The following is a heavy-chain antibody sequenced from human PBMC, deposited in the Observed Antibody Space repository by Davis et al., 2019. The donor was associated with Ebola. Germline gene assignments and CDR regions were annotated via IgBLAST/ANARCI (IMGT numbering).Heavy chain of an antibody. D-gene: IGHD6-19*01. CDR3: AGGTRSGWHLEY. Sequence: GGSLRLSCAASGFTVSSNYMNWVRQAPGKGLEWVSGIYSGGSTYCADSMKGRFTISRDNSKNTLFLQMNTLRAEDAAVYYCAGGTRSGWHLEYWGQGTLVTVSS. J-gene: IGHJ4*02. V-gene: IGHV3-53*01. CDR1: GFTVSSNY. CDR2: IYSGGST.